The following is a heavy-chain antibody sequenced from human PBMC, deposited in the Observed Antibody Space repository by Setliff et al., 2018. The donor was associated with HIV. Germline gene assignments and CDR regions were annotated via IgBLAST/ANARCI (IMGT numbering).Heavy chain of an antibody. CDR2: INHSGST. V-gene: IGHV4-34*01. Sequence: PSETLSLTCAVFGGSFSGYYWSWIRQPPGKGLEWIGEINHSGSTDYNPSLKSRVTISVDTSKNQFSLNLSSVTAADTAVYYCARVVDADYLDYWGQGTPVTVSS. D-gene: IGHD2-15*01. J-gene: IGHJ4*02. CDR1: GGSFSGYY. CDR3: ARVVDADYLDY.